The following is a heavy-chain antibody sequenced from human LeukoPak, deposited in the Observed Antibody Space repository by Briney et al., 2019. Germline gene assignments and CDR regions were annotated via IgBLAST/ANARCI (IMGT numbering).Heavy chain of an antibody. CDR3: AKGPYGDYDY. D-gene: IGHD4-17*01. CDR1: GFTFSSYG. CDR2: ISYDGSNK. Sequence: PGRSLRLSCAASGFTFSSYGMHWVRQAPGKGLEWVAVISYDGSNKYYADSVKGRFTISRDNSKNTLYLQMNSLSAEDTAVYYCAKGPYGDYDYWGQGTLVTVSS. J-gene: IGHJ4*02. V-gene: IGHV3-30*18.